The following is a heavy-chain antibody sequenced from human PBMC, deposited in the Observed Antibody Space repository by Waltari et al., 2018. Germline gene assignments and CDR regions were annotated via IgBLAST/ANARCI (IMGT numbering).Heavy chain of an antibody. CDR2: INTKTGGT. V-gene: IGHV1-2*02. D-gene: IGHD2-2*01. CDR3: ARDVDRCSSPGCWNFDY. J-gene: IGHJ4*02. Sequence: QVQLVQSGTEVKKPGASVKVSCKASGYTFTGDFIHWVRQAPGQGLEWMGWINTKTGGTNYAQKCQGRVSVTRDTSISTAYMELSSLGSDDPALYYCARDVDRCSSPGCWNFDYWGQGTLVTVTS. CDR1: GYTFTGDF.